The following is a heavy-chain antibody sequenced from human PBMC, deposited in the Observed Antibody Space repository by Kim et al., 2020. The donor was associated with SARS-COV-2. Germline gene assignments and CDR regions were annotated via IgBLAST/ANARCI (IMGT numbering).Heavy chain of an antibody. CDR2: IYTSGST. CDR1: GGSISSGSYY. J-gene: IGHJ5*02. CDR3: ARGLYYYDSSGYRNNWFDP. D-gene: IGHD3-22*01. Sequence: SETLSLTCTVSGGSISSGSYYWSWIRQPAGKGLEWTGRIYTSGSTNYNPSLKSRVTISVDTSKNQFSLKLSSVTAADTAVDYCARGLYYYDSSGYRNNWFDPWGQGTLVTVSS. V-gene: IGHV4-61*02.